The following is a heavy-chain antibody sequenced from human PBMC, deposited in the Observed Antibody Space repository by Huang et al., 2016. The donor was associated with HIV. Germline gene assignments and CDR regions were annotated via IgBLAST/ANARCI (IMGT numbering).Heavy chain of an antibody. CDR3: ARALLLFGLGSPLDF. CDR2: IKPSGAST. J-gene: IGHJ4*02. V-gene: IGHV1-46*01. Sequence: QVQLVQSGAEVKKPGASVKISCKASGYTFTTYHMHWVRQAPGQGLEWMGMIKPSGASTRYAQTFKGRVTMTSDTSTSTVYRELSSLTPEDTAVYYCARALLLFGLGSPLDFWGQGSLVTVSS. D-gene: IGHD3-10*01. CDR1: GYTFTTYH.